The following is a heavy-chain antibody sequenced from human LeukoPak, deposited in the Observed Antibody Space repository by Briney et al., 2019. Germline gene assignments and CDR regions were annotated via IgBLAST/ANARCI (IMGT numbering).Heavy chain of an antibody. CDR3: ARGFYDMDV. Sequence: GGSLRLSCAASGFTFSNYWMHWVRQAPGKGLVWVSRITSDGSTTSYADSVKGRFTISRDNAQNTLYLQMNSLRAADTAVYYCARGFYDMDVWGQGTTVTVSS. D-gene: IGHD2/OR15-2a*01. CDR1: GFTFSNYW. V-gene: IGHV3-74*01. CDR2: ITSDGSTT. J-gene: IGHJ6*02.